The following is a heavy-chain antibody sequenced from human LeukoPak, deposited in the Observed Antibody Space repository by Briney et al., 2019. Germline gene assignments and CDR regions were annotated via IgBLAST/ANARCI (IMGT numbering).Heavy chain of an antibody. V-gene: IGHV4-59*01. CDR1: GGSISSYY. Sequence: SETLSLTCTVSGGSISSYYWSWIRQPPEKGLEWIGYIYYSGSTNYNPSLKSRVTISVDTSKNQFSLKLSSVTAADTAVYYCARVGDYDFWTRGYFDYWGQGTLVTVSS. J-gene: IGHJ4*02. CDR3: ARVGDYDFWTRGYFDY. D-gene: IGHD3-3*01. CDR2: IYYSGST.